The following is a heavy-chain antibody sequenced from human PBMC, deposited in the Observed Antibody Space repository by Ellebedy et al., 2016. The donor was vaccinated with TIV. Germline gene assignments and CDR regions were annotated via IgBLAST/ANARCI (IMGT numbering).Heavy chain of an antibody. Sequence: GESLKISCAASGLTVSNNYMTWVRQAPGKGLQWVSLLYTGGRTFYADSVKGRFIISRDDSKNTLYLQLDSLRAEDTAVYYCARVGGSSSSYAMDVWGQGTTVTVSS. V-gene: IGHV3-66*01. D-gene: IGHD6-13*01. CDR2: LYTGGRT. CDR3: ARVGGSSSSYAMDV. J-gene: IGHJ6*02. CDR1: GLTVSNNY.